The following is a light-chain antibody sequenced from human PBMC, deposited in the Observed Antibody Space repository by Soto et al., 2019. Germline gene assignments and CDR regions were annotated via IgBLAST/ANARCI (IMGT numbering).Light chain of an antibody. CDR3: HKYSGP. CDR1: QKISNW. J-gene: IGKJ1*01. CDR2: DAS. V-gene: IGKV1-5*01. Sequence: DIQMTQSPSTLSASVGDRVTITCRVSQKISNWLAWYQQRPGKAPKLLISDASNLESGVPSRFSGSGSGTDFTLTISSLQSDDSATYYCHKYSGPFGQGTKVEIK.